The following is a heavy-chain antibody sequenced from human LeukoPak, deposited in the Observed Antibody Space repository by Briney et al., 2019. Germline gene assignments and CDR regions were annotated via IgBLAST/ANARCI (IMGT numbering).Heavy chain of an antibody. V-gene: IGHV3-48*04. CDR2: ISSSSSTI. Sequence: PGGSLRLSCAASGFTFSSYSMNWVRQAPGKGLEWVSYISSSSSTIYYADSVKGRFTISRDNAKRSLCLQMNSLRAEDTAVYYCVRHVDWSFDYWGQGSLVTVSS. J-gene: IGHJ4*02. CDR1: GFTFSSYS. D-gene: IGHD3-9*01. CDR3: VRHVDWSFDY.